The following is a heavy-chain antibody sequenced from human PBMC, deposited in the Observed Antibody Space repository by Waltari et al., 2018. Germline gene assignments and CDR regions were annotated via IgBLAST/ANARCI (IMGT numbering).Heavy chain of an antibody. V-gene: IGHV3-48*03. CDR1: VFTFNAFD. CDR3: ATGGIYFDY. J-gene: IGHJ4*02. CDR2: ISNSGITR. D-gene: IGHD3-16*01. Sequence: VESGGGLVQPGGSLRLSCVRFVFTFNAFDMNWVRQAPGKGLEWISYISYISNSGITRYYADSVRGRFTISRDDAQNSLFLQMDSLTVEDTAVYYCATGGIYFDYWGQGALVTVSS.